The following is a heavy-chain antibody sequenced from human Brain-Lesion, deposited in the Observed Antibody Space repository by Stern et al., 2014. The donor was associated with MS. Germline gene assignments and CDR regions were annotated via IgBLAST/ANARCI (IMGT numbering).Heavy chain of an antibody. Sequence: QVQLGQSGAEVKKPGASVKVSCKVSGYTLTELSMHWVRQAPRKGLEWMGGFDPEDGETIYAQKFQGRVTMTEDTSTDTAYMELSSLRSEDTAVYYCATLSPGAGGNYYRHFDNWGQGTLVTVSS. V-gene: IGHV1-24*01. CDR2: FDPEDGET. CDR3: ATLSPGAGGNYYRHFDN. D-gene: IGHD1-26*01. J-gene: IGHJ4*02. CDR1: GYTLTELS.